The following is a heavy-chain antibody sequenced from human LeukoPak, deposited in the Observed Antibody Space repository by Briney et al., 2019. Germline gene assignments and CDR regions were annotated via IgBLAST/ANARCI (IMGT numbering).Heavy chain of an antibody. CDR1: GYTFTSYG. Sequence: GTSVKVSCRASGYTFTSYGISWVRQSPGQGLEWMGWISAYNGNTNYAQKLQGRVTMTTDTSTSAAYMELRSLRSDDTAVYYCARKDYDFWSGFGYHDYWGQGTLVTVSS. CDR2: ISAYNGNT. J-gene: IGHJ4*02. D-gene: IGHD3-3*01. CDR3: ARKDYDFWSGFGYHDY. V-gene: IGHV1-18*01.